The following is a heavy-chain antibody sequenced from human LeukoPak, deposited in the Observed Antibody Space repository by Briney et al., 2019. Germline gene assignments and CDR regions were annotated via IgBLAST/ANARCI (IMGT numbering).Heavy chain of an antibody. CDR3: ARDYYDTPLDY. D-gene: IGHD3-22*01. Sequence: GGSLRLSCAASGFTFSSYSMNWVRQAPGKGLEWVSYISSSSTIHYADSVKGRFTISRDNAKNSLYLQMNSLRDEDTAVYYCARDYYDTPLDYWGQGTLVTVSS. J-gene: IGHJ4*02. CDR2: ISSSSTI. V-gene: IGHV3-48*02. CDR1: GFTFSSYS.